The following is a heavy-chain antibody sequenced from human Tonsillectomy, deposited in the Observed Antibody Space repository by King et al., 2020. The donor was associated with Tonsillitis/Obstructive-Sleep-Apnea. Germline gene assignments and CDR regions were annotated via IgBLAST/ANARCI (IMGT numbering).Heavy chain of an antibody. V-gene: IGHV6-1*01. CDR2: TYYRSKWYN. Sequence: VQLQQSGPGLVKPSQTLSLTCAISGDSVSSNSAAWNWIRQSPSRGLEWLGRTYYRSKWYNDYAVSVKRAITINPDTSKNQFSLQLNSGTPEDTAVYYCAGYSSGWYLGADAFDIWGQGTMVTVSS. CDR1: GDSVSSNSAA. CDR3: AGYSSGWYLGADAFDI. D-gene: IGHD6-19*01. J-gene: IGHJ3*02.